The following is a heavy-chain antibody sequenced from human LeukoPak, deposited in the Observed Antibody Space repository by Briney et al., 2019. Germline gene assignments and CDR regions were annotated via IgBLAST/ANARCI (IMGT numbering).Heavy chain of an antibody. D-gene: IGHD3-22*01. CDR3: ARAPTRYYYDSSGSGY. CDR2: NPNSGNT. J-gene: IGHJ4*02. V-gene: IGHV1-8*01. Sequence: NPNSGNTGYAQKFQGRVTMTRNTSISTAYMELSSLRSEDTAVYYCARAPTRYYYDSSGSGYWGQGTLVTVSS.